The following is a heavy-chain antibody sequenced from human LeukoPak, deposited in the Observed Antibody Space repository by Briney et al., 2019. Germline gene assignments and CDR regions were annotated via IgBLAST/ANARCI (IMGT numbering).Heavy chain of an antibody. CDR3: ARDGYYYDSSGYYVGLSFDY. Sequence: GSLRLSCAASGFTFSSYSMNWVRQAPGKGLEWVSSISSSSSYIYYADSVKGRFTISRDNAKNSLYLQMNSLRAEDTAVYYCARDGYYYDSSGYYVGLSFDYWGQGTLVTVSS. J-gene: IGHJ4*02. D-gene: IGHD3-22*01. CDR2: ISSSSSYI. V-gene: IGHV3-21*01. CDR1: GFTFSSYS.